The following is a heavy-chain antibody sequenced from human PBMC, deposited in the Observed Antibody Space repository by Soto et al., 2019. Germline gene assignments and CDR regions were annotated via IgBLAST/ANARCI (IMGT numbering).Heavy chain of an antibody. CDR3: ALRRVAYADF. CDR1: EFTVTNNE. D-gene: IGHD2-2*01. Sequence: QPGGSLRLSCAASEFTVTNNEMSWVRQAPGKGLEWVSILYSGGNTYYADSVEGRFTISRDGSKNTLYLHMNSLRAEDTAVYYCALRRVAYADFWGPGARVTVSS. J-gene: IGHJ4*02. V-gene: IGHV3-53*01. CDR2: LYSGGNT.